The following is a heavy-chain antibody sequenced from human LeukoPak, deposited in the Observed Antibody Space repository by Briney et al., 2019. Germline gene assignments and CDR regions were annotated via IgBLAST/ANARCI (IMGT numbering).Heavy chain of an antibody. CDR2: IYRSGSA. CDR1: GGSISSSSYY. J-gene: IGHJ4*02. Sequence: KPSETLSLTCTVSGGSISSSSYYWGWIRQPPGKGLEWIGSIYRSGSAYYNPSLKSRVTISVDTSKNQFSLRVTSVTAADTAVYYCARVDYILDYWGQGTLVTVSS. CDR3: ARVDYILDY. V-gene: IGHV4-39*07. D-gene: IGHD4-11*01.